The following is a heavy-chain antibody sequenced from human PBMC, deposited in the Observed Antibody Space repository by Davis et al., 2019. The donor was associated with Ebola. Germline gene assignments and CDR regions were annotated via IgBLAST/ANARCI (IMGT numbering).Heavy chain of an antibody. CDR2: IYPGDSDT. CDR1: GYSFTSYW. CDR3: ARQKAIVVVPAAIDY. V-gene: IGHV5-51*01. J-gene: IGHJ4*02. D-gene: IGHD2-2*01. Sequence: GESLKISCKGSGYSFTSYWIGWVRQMPGKGLEWMGIIYPGDSDTRYSPSFQGQVTISADKSISTAYLQWSSLKASDTAMYYCARQKAIVVVPAAIDYWGQGTLVTVSS.